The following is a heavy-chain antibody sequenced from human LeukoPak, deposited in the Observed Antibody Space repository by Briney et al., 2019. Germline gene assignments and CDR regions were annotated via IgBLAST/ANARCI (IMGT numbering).Heavy chain of an antibody. CDR3: ARRSADGQNWFDP. V-gene: IGHV4-59*01. CDR1: GCSISSYY. J-gene: IGHJ5*02. Sequence: SETLSLTCTVSGCSISSYYWSWIRQPPGKGLEWIGYIYYSGSTNYNPSLKSRVTISVDTSKNQFSLKLSSVIAADPAVYYCARRSADGQNWFDPWGQGTLVTVSS. CDR2: IYYSGST.